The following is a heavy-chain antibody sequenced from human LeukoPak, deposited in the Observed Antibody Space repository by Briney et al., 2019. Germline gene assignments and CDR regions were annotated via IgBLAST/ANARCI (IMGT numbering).Heavy chain of an antibody. D-gene: IGHD5-12*01. CDR1: GYTFTKYW. CDR2: IYPGDSDT. CDR3: ARYDSGYDSYWFDP. J-gene: IGHJ5*02. Sequence: GESLKISCEGSGYTFTKYWIGWVRQMPGKGLEWMGIIYPGDSDTRYSPSFQGQVTISVDKSISTAYLQWSSLKASDTAMYYCARYDSGYDSYWFDPWGQGTLVTVSS. V-gene: IGHV5-51*01.